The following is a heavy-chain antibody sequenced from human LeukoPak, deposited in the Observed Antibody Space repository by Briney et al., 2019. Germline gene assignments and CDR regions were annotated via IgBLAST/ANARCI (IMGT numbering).Heavy chain of an antibody. D-gene: IGHD3-22*01. CDR3: ARGPCYYDSSGYHNWFDP. CDR1: GGSISSGGYY. V-gene: IGHV4-31*03. Sequence: SETLSLTCTVSGGSISSGGYYWSWIRQHPGKGLEWIGYIYYSGSTYYNPSLKSRVTISVDTSKKQFSLKLSSVTAADTAVYYCARGPCYYDSSGYHNWFDPWGQGTLVTVSS. CDR2: IYYSGST. J-gene: IGHJ5*02.